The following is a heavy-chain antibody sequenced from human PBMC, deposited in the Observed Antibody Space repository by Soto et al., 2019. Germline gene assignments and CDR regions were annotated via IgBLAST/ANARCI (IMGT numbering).Heavy chain of an antibody. CDR3: ARDPTIFGVVRGWFDP. D-gene: IGHD3-3*01. CDR1: GFTFSSYG. CDR2: IWYDGSNK. Sequence: QVQLVESGGGVVQPGRSLRLSCAASGFTFSSYGMHWVRQAPGKGLEWVAVIWYDGSNKYYADSVKGRFTISRDNSKNTLYLQRNSLRAEDTAVYYCARDPTIFGVVRGWFDPWGQGTLVTVSS. V-gene: IGHV3-33*01. J-gene: IGHJ5*02.